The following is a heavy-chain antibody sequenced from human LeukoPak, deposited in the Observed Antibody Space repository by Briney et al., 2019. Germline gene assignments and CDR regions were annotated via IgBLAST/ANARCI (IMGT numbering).Heavy chain of an antibody. D-gene: IGHD5-12*01. CDR2: IIVIFGEA. CDR3: ASDRNSGYDYKGS. J-gene: IGHJ5*02. Sequence: GASVKVSCKASGGSLSNYVINWVRQAPGQGLEWMGGIIVIFGEAHYSQKFKGRDTISTDESATTAYMELTSLRSEDTAVYYCASDRNSGYDYKGSWGQGTLVTVSS. V-gene: IGHV1-69*05. CDR1: GGSLSNYV.